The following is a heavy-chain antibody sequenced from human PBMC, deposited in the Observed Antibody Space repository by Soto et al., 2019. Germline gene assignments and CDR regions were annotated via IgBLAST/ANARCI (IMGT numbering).Heavy chain of an antibody. Sequence: QVQLVQSGAEVKKPGSSVKVSCKASGGTFSSYAISWVRQAPGQGLEWMGGIIPIFGTANYAQKFQGRVTITADESTSTAYMELSSLRSEDTAVYYCARGYTVTTFLYYYYGMDVWGQGTTVTVSS. CDR3: ARGYTVTTFLYYYYGMDV. CDR2: IIPIFGTA. CDR1: GGTFSSYA. V-gene: IGHV1-69*12. D-gene: IGHD4-17*01. J-gene: IGHJ6*02.